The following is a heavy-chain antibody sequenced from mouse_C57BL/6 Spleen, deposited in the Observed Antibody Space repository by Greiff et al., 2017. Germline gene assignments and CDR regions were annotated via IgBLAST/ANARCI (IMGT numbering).Heavy chain of an antibody. D-gene: IGHD2-5*01. Sequence: QVQLQQSGPELVKPGASVKISCKASGYAFSSSWMNWVKQRPGKGLEWIGRIYPGDGDTNYNGKFKGKATLTADKSSSTAYMQLSSLTSEDSAVYFCARGVDSNYLWEYWGQGTSGTVSS. CDR3: ARGVDSNYLWEY. CDR1: GYAFSSSW. V-gene: IGHV1-82*01. CDR2: IYPGDGDT. J-gene: IGHJ4*01.